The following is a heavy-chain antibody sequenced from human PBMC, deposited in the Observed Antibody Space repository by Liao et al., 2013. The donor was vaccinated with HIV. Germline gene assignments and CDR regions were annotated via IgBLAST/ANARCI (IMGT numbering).Heavy chain of an antibody. CDR3: ARESFQCSSTSCYRNQLDY. CDR1: GGSISSSSYY. D-gene: IGHD2-2*02. V-gene: IGHV4-39*07. J-gene: IGHJ4*02. CDR2: IHYSGST. Sequence: QLQVQESGPGLVKPSETLSLTCTVSGGSISSSSYYWGWIRQPPGKGLEWIGSIHYSGSTYYNPSLKSRVTISVDTSKNQFSLKLSSVTAADTAVYYCARESFQCSSTSCYRNQLDYWGQGTLVTVSS.